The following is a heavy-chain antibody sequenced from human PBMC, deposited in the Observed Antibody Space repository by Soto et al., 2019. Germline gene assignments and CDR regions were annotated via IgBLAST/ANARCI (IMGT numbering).Heavy chain of an antibody. V-gene: IGHV3-33*01. Sequence: GGSLRLSCAASGFTFSSYGMHWVRQAPGKGLEWVAVIWYDGSNKYYADSVKGRFTISRDNSKNTLYLQMNSLRAEDTAVYYCARDLGGNSIQYFQRWGQGTLVTVSS. J-gene: IGHJ1*01. CDR1: GFTFSSYG. CDR2: IWYDGSNK. D-gene: IGHD2-21*02. CDR3: ARDLGGNSIQYFQR.